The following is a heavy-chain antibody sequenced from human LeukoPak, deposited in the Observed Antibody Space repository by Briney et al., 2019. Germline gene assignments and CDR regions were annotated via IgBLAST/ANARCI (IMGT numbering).Heavy chain of an antibody. CDR3: ARDPLYYDYVWGSSGTYFDY. D-gene: IGHD3-16*01. J-gene: IGHJ4*02. CDR2: IYYSGST. CDR1: GGSISSSSYY. V-gene: IGHV4-39*07. Sequence: SETLSLTCTVSGGSISSSSYYWGWIRQPPGKGLEWIGSIYYSGSTYYNPSLKSRVTISVDTSKNQFSLKLSSVTAADTAVYYCARDPLYYDYVWGSSGTYFDYWGQGTLVTVSS.